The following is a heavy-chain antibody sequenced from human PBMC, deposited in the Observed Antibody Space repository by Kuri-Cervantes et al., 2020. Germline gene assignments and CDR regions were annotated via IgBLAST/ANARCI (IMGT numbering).Heavy chain of an antibody. J-gene: IGHJ2*01. D-gene: IGHD2-2*01. Sequence: GESLKISCAASGFTFSSYGMHWVRQAPGKGLKWVAVIWYDGSNKYYADSVKGRFTISRDNSKNTLYLQMNSLRAEDTAVYYCAREPLIPTPPLDLWGRGTLVTVSS. CDR3: AREPLIPTPPLDL. CDR1: GFTFSSYG. CDR2: IWYDGSNK. V-gene: IGHV3-33*01.